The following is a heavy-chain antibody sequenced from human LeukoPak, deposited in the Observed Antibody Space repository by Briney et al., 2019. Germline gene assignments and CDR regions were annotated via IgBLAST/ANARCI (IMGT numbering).Heavy chain of an antibody. CDR2: IYYSGST. CDR3: ARHGVAVAGFFDY. V-gene: IGHV4-39*01. CDR1: GGSISSSSYY. J-gene: IGHJ4*02. D-gene: IGHD6-19*01. Sequence: SETLSLTCTVSGGSISSSSYYWRWIRQPPGKGLEWIGSIYYSGSTYYNPSLKSRVTISVDTSKNQFSLKLSSVTAADTAVYYCARHGVAVAGFFDYWGQGTLVTVSS.